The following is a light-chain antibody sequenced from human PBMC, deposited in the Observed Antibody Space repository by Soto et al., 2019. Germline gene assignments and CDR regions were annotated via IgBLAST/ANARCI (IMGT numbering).Light chain of an antibody. Sequence: EVVLTQSPDTLSLSPGERATLSCRASQSISSDYLVWYQQKPGQAPRLLIYGASSRATGIPDRFSGSGSGTDFTLTINSLQPEDFATYYCQQGYSTPWTFGQGTKVEIK. CDR1: QSISSDY. CDR3: QQGYSTPWT. CDR2: GAS. J-gene: IGKJ1*01. V-gene: IGKV3-20*01.